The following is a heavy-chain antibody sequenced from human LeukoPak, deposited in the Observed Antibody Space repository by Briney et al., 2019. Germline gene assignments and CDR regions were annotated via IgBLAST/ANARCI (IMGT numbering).Heavy chain of an antibody. CDR3: ASPDIVVVPAAMVSP. Sequence: AGGSLRLSCAASGFTFSSYSMNWVRQAPGKGLEWVSSISSSSSYIYYADSVKGRFTISRDNAKNSLYLQMNGLRAEDTAVYYCASPDIVVVPAAMVSPWGQGTVVTVSS. J-gene: IGHJ3*01. CDR1: GFTFSSYS. CDR2: ISSSSSYI. V-gene: IGHV3-21*01. D-gene: IGHD2-2*01.